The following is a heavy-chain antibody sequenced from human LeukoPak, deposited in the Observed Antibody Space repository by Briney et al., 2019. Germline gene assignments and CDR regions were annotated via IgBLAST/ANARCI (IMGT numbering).Heavy chain of an antibody. J-gene: IGHJ4*02. V-gene: IGHV4-59*01. CDR3: ARAIAAAPFDY. Sequence: PSETLSLTCTVSGGSISSYYWSWIRQPPGKGLEWIGYIYYSGSTNYNPSLKSRVTISVDTSKNQFSLKLNSVTAADTAVYYCARAIAAAPFDYWGQGTLVTVSS. CDR1: GGSISSYY. D-gene: IGHD6-13*01. CDR2: IYYSGST.